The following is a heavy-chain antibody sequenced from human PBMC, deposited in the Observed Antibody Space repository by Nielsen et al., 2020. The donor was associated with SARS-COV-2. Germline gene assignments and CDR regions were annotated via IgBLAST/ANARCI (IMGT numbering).Heavy chain of an antibody. CDR2: TYYRSKWYN. CDR1: GDSVSSSSAA. Sequence: SQTPSLTRAIPGDSVSSSSAAWNWIRQSPSGGLEWLGRTYYRSKWYNDYAVSVKSRITINPDTSKNQFSLHLNSVTTEDTAVYYCARARGAYGDYYYYYDTDIWGKGTAVTVSS. D-gene: IGHD4-17*01. CDR3: ARARGAYGDYYYYYDTDI. J-gene: IGHJ6*03. V-gene: IGHV6-1*01.